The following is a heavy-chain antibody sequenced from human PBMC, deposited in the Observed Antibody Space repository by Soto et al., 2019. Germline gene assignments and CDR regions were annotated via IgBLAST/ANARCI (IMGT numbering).Heavy chain of an antibody. CDR2: ISGSGGST. CDR3: ARDLNTIRSTGKYYFDY. V-gene: IGHV3-23*01. J-gene: IGHJ4*02. D-gene: IGHD6-13*01. Sequence: PGGSLRLSCVGSGFTFGTYAMRWVRQAPGKGLEWVSAISGSGGSTYSADSVKGRFTISRDSSKNTLYLQMDTLRAEDTAIYYCARDLNTIRSTGKYYFDYWGQGTLVTVSS. CDR1: GFTFGTYA.